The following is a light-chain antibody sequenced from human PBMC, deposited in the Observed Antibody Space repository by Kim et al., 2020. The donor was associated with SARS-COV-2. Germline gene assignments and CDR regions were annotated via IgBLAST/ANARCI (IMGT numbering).Light chain of an antibody. J-gene: IGKJ1*01. CDR3: QQYNSHWT. V-gene: IGKV1-5*01. Sequence: SASVGDRVTITCRASQSIGRWLAWYQQKPGTAPQLLIFDASSLQSGVPARFSGSASGTEFTLTISSLQPEDFATYYCQQYNSHWTFGQGTKVDIK. CDR2: DAS. CDR1: QSIGRW.